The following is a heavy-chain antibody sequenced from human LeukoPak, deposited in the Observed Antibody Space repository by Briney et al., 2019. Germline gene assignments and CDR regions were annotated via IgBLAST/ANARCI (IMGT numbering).Heavy chain of an antibody. J-gene: IGHJ4*02. V-gene: IGHV1-2*02. CDR3: AREGYYDSSGYQV. CDR2: INPNSGGT. D-gene: IGHD3-22*01. CDR1: GYTFTGYY. Sequence: ASVKVSCKASGYTFTGYYMHWVRQAPGQGPEWMGWINPNSGGTNYAQKFQGRVTMTRDTSISTAYMELSRLRSDDTAVYYCAREGYYDSSGYQVWGQGTLVTVSS.